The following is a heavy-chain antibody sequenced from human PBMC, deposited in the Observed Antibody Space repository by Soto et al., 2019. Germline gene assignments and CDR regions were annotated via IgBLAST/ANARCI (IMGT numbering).Heavy chain of an antibody. CDR2: ISYDESNK. CDR1: GFTFSSYA. CDR3: ARAAPRALDFDY. V-gene: IGHV3-30-3*01. J-gene: IGHJ4*02. Sequence: GGSLRLSCAASGFTFSSYAMHWVRQAPGKGLEWVAIISYDESNKYYADSVKGRFTISRDNSKNTLYLQMNSLRAEDTAVYYCARAAPRALDFDYWGQGTLVTVSS.